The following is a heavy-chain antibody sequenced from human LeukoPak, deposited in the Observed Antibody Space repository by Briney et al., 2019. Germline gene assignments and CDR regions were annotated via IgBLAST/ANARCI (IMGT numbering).Heavy chain of an antibody. CDR3: TTGSV. J-gene: IGHJ4*02. CDR1: GFTLSNAW. CDR2: VRSKTDGGTT. V-gene: IGHV3-15*01. Sequence: GGSLRLSCADSGFTLSNAWMSWVRQAPGKGLEWLGRVRSKTDGGTTDYAAPVKGRFIISRDDSKNTLYLQMNSLRTDDTAVYYCTTGSVWGQGTLVTVSS.